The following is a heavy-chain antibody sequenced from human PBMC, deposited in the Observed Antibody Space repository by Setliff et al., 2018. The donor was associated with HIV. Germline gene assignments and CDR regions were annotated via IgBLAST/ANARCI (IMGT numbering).Heavy chain of an antibody. J-gene: IGHJ4*02. CDR1: GGSFSGYY. V-gene: IGHV4-34*01. CDR2: VNHSGSTNYNSGST. D-gene: IGHD6-19*01. Sequence: PSETLSLTCAVYGGSFSGYYWSWVRQPPGKGLEWIGEVNHSGSTNYNSGSTNYNPSLKSRVTISVDTSKKQFSLKLTSVTAADTAVYYCARKAAVAGGGLDSWGQGTLVTVSS. CDR3: ARKAAVAGGGLDS.